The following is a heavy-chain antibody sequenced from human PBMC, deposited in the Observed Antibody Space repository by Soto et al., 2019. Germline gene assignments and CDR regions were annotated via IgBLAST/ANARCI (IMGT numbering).Heavy chain of an antibody. J-gene: IGHJ4*02. CDR3: ARGMNPQDY. CDR2: IYHSGTT. D-gene: IGHD6-13*01. CDR1: GFSISSGFY. Sequence: SETLSLTCNVSGFSISSGFYWGWVRQPPGKGLEWIGAIYHSGTTYFNPSLKSRVTMAIDTSRNQFSLSLASVAAADTAMYYCARGMNPQDYWGQGTLVTVSS. V-gene: IGHV4-38-2*02.